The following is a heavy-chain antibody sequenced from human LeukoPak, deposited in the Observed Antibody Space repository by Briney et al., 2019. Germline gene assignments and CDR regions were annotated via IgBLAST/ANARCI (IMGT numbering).Heavy chain of an antibody. Sequence: GESLKISCKGSGYSFTSYWIGWVRQMPGKGLEWMGIIYPGDSDTRYSPSFQGQVTISADKSISTAYLQWSSLKASDTAMYYCARQIEYDSSGSYYYMDVWGKGTTVTISS. D-gene: IGHD3-22*01. CDR2: IYPGDSDT. V-gene: IGHV5-51*01. CDR1: GYSFTSYW. J-gene: IGHJ6*03. CDR3: ARQIEYDSSGSYYYMDV.